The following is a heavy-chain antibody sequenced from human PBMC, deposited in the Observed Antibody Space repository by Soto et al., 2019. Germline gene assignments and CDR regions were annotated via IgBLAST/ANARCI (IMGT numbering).Heavy chain of an antibody. CDR2: IYPGDSDT. CDR1: GYSFTSYW. D-gene: IGHD3-10*01. CDR3: ARNYYGSGSQTDAFDI. J-gene: IGHJ3*02. Sequence: PGESLKISCKGSGYSFTSYWIGWVRQMPGKGLEWMGIIYPGDSDTRYSPSFQGQVTISADKSISTAYLQWSSLKASDTAMYYCARNYYGSGSQTDAFDIWGQGTMVTVS. V-gene: IGHV5-51*01.